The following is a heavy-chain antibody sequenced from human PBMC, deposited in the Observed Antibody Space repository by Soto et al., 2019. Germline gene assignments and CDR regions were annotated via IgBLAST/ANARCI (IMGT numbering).Heavy chain of an antibody. CDR2: TSSSSSYI. CDR1: GFTFSSYS. V-gene: IGHV3-21*01. D-gene: IGHD3-10*01. J-gene: IGHJ6*02. Sequence: PGGSLRLSCAASGFTFSSYSMNWVRQAPGKGLEWVSSTSSSSSYIYYADSVKGRFTISRDNAKNSLYLQMNSLRAEDTAVYYCARDYYGSGNYYYGMDVWGQGTTVTVSS. CDR3: ARDYYGSGNYYYGMDV.